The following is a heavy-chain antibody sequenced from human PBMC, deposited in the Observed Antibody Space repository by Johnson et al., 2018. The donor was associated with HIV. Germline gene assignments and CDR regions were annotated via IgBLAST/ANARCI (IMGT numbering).Heavy chain of an antibody. J-gene: IGHJ3*01. CDR2: IYSGGST. V-gene: IGHV3-66*01. D-gene: IGHD4-17*01. CDR3: ARGYGDYSDFFDV. Sequence: VQLVESGGGVVQPGRSLRLSCAASGFTVSSNYMSWVRQAPGKGLEWVSVIYSGGSTYYADSVKGRFTISRDNSKNTLDLHMNSLRVEDTAVYYCARGYGDYSDFFDVWGQGTMVTVSS. CDR1: GFTVSSNY.